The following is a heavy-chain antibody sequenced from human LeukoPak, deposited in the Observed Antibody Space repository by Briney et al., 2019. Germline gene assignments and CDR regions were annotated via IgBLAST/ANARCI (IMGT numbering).Heavy chain of an antibody. CDR2: IWSNAINH. CDR3: AKGAQRGFDYSNSLEH. D-gene: IGHD4-11*01. CDR1: GVTFRHFG. J-gene: IGHJ4*02. V-gene: IGHV3-33*06. Sequence: GGSLRLSCEASGVTFRHFGMHWVRQAPGQGLERVAVIWSNAINHYYADSVKGRFTIYRDNFKRTVSLEMKSLRVEDTAVYYCAKGAQRGFDYSNSLEHGGQGSLVIVSS.